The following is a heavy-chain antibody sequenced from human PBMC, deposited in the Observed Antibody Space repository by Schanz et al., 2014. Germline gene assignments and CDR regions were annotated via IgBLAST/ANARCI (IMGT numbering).Heavy chain of an antibody. CDR2: IGVDGTTT. CDR1: GFSFSDHA. CDR3: AASSGWHPSTDY. Sequence: EVQLVDSGGGLVQPGGSLRLSCAASGFSFSDHAMDWVRQAAGKGLEWVSVIGVDGTTTYYADSVKGRFTISRDNSKNTLYLQMNSLRAEDTAVYYCAASSGWHPSTDYWGQGTLVTVSS. V-gene: IGHV3-23*04. D-gene: IGHD6-19*01. J-gene: IGHJ4*02.